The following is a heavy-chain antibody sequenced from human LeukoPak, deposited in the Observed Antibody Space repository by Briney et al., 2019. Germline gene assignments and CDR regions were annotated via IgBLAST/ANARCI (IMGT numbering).Heavy chain of an antibody. CDR1: RFTFSSYK. D-gene: IGHD6-19*01. J-gene: IGHJ4*02. CDR2: ISSSSSYV. Sequence: GGSLRLSCAASRFTFSSYKVNWVRQAPGKGLEWVSSISSSSSYVYYADSVKGRFTISRDNARNSLYLQMNSLRAEDTAVYYCARESGSGEFDYWGQGTLVTVSS. V-gene: IGHV3-21*01. CDR3: ARESGSGEFDY.